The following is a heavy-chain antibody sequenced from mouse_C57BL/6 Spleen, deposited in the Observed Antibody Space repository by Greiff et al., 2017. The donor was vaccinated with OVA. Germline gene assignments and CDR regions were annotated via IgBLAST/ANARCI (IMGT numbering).Heavy chain of an antibody. CDR2: ISDGGSYT. Sequence: EVKLMESGGGLVKPGGSLKLSCAASGFTFSSYALSWVRQTPEKRLEWVATISDGGSYTYYPDNVKGRFTISRDNAKNNLYLQMSHLKSEDTAMYYCARDVDSSGYGYYAMDYWGQGTSVTVSS. V-gene: IGHV5-4*01. CDR1: GFTFSSYA. D-gene: IGHD3-2*02. J-gene: IGHJ4*01. CDR3: ARDVDSSGYGYYAMDY.